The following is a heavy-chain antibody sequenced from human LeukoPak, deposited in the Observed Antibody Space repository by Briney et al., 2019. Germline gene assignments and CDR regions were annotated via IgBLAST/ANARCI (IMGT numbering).Heavy chain of an antibody. CDR1: GGSFSGYY. V-gene: IGHV4-34*01. CDR3: ARAEGYSYGTNFDY. J-gene: IGHJ4*02. Sequence: SETLSLTCAVYGGSFSGYYWSWIRQPPGKGLEWIGEINHSGSTNYNPSLKSRVTISVDTSKNQFSLKLSSVTAADTAMYYCARAEGYSYGTNFDYWGQGTLVTVSS. D-gene: IGHD5-18*01. CDR2: INHSGST.